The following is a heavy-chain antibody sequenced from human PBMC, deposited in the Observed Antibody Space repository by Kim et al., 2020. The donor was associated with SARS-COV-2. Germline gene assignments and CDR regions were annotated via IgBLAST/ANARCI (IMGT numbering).Heavy chain of an antibody. V-gene: IGHV3-23*01. CDR3: AKYKIPYYYDSSGYLGY. CDR2: ISGSGGST. D-gene: IGHD3-22*01. Sequence: GGSLRLSCAASGFTFSSYAMSWVRQAPGKGLEWVSAISGSGGSTYYADSVKGRFTISRDNSKNTLYLQMNSLRAEDTAVYYCAKYKIPYYYDSSGYLGYWGQGTLVTVSS. J-gene: IGHJ4*02. CDR1: GFTFSSYA.